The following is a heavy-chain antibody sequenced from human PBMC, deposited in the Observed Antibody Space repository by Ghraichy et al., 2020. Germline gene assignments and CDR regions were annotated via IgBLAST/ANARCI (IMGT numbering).Heavy chain of an antibody. CDR3: AKSEAFGGVISKGNIDS. Sequence: GGSLRLSCKASGFPFSSYVMSWVRQAPGKGLEWVSTISGGGGATYYADSVKGRFTIARDSSEKTLYLQMNSLRAEDTAMYYCAKSEAFGGVISKGNIDSWGQGTLVTVSS. J-gene: IGHJ4*02. CDR2: ISGGGGAT. D-gene: IGHD3-16*02. V-gene: IGHV3-23*01. CDR1: GFPFSSYV.